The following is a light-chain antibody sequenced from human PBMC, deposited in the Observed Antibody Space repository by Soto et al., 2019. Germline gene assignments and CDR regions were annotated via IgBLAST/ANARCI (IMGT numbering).Light chain of an antibody. CDR2: AAS. J-gene: IGKJ1*01. CDR3: QQYNNWPPGT. CDR1: ESIDNW. Sequence: DIQVTQSPSTLSASVGDAVTITCRASESIDNWLAWYQQKPGKAPKLLIFAASTLVRGVPSKFSGRGSGTEFTLTISSLQSEDFAVYYCQQYNNWPPGTFGQGTKVDIK. V-gene: IGKV1-5*01.